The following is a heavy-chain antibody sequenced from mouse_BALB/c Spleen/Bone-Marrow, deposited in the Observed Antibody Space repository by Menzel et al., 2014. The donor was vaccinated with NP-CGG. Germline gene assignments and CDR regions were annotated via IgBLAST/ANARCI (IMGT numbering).Heavy chain of an antibody. CDR2: IDPANGNT. J-gene: IGHJ4*01. Sequence: VQLQQSGAELVKPGASVKLSCTASGFNIKDTYMHWVKQRPEQGLEWIGRIDPANGNTKYDPKFQGKATITADTSSNTAYLQLSSLTSEGTAVYYCARGLLQYYYAMDYWGQGTSVTVSS. CDR3: ARGLLQYYYAMDY. D-gene: IGHD2-3*01. CDR1: GFNIKDTY. V-gene: IGHV14-3*02.